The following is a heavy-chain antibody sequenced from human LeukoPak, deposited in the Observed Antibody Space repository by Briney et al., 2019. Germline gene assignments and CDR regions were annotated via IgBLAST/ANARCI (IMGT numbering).Heavy chain of an antibody. Sequence: SETLSLTCTVSGDSFSTSYWSWIRQFPGKGLDWIGYISYSGNTNYNPSLRSRITISIDTSKKQFSLTLTSMTAADTAVYFCARDILGMDYWGQGTLVTVSS. CDR2: ISYSGNT. CDR3: ARDILGMDY. CDR1: GDSFSTSY. V-gene: IGHV4-59*01. D-gene: IGHD3-10*01. J-gene: IGHJ4*02.